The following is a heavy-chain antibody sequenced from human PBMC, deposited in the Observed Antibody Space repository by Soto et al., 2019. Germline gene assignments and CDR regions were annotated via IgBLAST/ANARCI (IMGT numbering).Heavy chain of an antibody. CDR1: GGSISSYY. Sequence: NPSETLSLTCTVSGGSISSYYWSWIRQPPGKGLEWIGYIYYSGSTNYNPSLKSRVTISVDTSKNQFSLKLSSVTAADTAVYYCGRLAGTAALDYWGQGTLVTVSS. CDR3: GRLAGTAALDY. CDR2: IYYSGST. D-gene: IGHD6-13*01. V-gene: IGHV4-59*08. J-gene: IGHJ4*02.